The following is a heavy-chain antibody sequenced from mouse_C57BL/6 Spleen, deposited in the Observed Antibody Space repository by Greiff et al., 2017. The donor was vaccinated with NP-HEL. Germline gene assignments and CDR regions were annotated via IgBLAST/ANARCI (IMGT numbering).Heavy chain of an antibody. V-gene: IGHV5-4*01. CDR2: ISDGGSYT. Sequence: EVHLVESGGGLVKPGGSLKLSCAASGFTFSSYAMSWVRQTPEKRLEWVATISDGGSYTYYPDNVKGRFTISRDNAKNNLYLQMSHLKSEETAMYYCARIFPYSNYRFADWGQGTLVTVSA. D-gene: IGHD2-5*01. CDR3: ARIFPYSNYRFAD. J-gene: IGHJ3*01. CDR1: GFTFSSYA.